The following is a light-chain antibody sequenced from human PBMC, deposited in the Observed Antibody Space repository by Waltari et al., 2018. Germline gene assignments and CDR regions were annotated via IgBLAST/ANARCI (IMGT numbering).Light chain of an antibody. Sequence: SYVLTQPPSVSVAPGKTARSTCGGNNIGSKSVHWYQQKPGQAPVLVVYDDSDRPSGIPERFSGSNSGNTATLTISRVEAGDEADYYCQVWDSSSDHRGVFGTGTKVTVL. J-gene: IGLJ1*01. CDR2: DDS. CDR3: QVWDSSSDHRGV. V-gene: IGLV3-21*03. CDR1: NIGSKS.